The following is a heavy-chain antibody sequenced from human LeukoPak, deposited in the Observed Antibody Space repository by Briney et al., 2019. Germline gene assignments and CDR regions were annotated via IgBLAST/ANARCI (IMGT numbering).Heavy chain of an antibody. CDR2: IIPIFGTA. CDR3: ARGIGYCSSTSCYLNWFDP. V-gene: IGHV1-69*05. J-gene: IGHJ5*02. D-gene: IGHD2-2*01. CDR1: GGTFSSYA. Sequence: ASVKVSCKASGGTFSSYAISWVRQAPGQGLEWMGGIIPIFGTANYAQKFQCRVTITTDESTSTAYMELSSLRSEDTAVYYCARGIGYCSSTSCYLNWFDPWGQGTLVTVSS.